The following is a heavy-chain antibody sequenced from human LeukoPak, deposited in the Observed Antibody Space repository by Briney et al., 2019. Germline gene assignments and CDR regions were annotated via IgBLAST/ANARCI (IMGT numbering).Heavy chain of an antibody. CDR2: MNPNSGNT. J-gene: IGHJ4*02. CDR1: GYTLTSYD. CDR3: ARGGDILTGDY. Sequence: WASVKVSCKASGYTLTSYDINWVRQATGQGLEWMGWMNPNSGNTGYAQKFQGRVTMTRYTSISTAYMELSSLRSEDTAVYYCARGGDILTGDYWGQGTLVTVSS. V-gene: IGHV1-8*01. D-gene: IGHD3-9*01.